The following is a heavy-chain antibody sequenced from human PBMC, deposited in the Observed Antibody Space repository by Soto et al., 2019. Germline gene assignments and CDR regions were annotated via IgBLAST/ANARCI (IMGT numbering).Heavy chain of an antibody. J-gene: IGHJ4*02. D-gene: IGHD2-15*01. CDR3: ARARGARYFDY. CDR1: GGSISSGGYS. V-gene: IGHV4-30-2*05. Sequence: SETLSLTCAFSGGSISSGGYSWSWIRQPPGKGLEWIGYIYYSGSTYYNPSLKSRVTISVDTSKNQFSLKLSSVTAADTAVYYCARARGARYFDYWGQGTLVIVPQ. CDR2: IYYSGST.